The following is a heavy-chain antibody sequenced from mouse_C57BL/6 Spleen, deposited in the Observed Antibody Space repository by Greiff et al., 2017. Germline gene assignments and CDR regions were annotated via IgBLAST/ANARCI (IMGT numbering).Heavy chain of an antibody. J-gene: IGHJ1*03. V-gene: IGHV1-69*01. D-gene: IGHD5-1-1*01. CDR1: GYTFTSYW. Sequence: QVQLQQPGAELVMPGASVKLSCTASGYTFTSYWMHWVKQRPGQGLEWIGEIDPSDSYTNSNQKFKGKYTLTVDKSSSTAYMQLSSLTSEDSAVYYCAREGDTLEYFDVWGTGTTVTVSS. CDR3: AREGDTLEYFDV. CDR2: IDPSDSYT.